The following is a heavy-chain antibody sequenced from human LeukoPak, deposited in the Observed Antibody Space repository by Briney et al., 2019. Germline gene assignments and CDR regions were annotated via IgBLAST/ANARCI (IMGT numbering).Heavy chain of an antibody. J-gene: IGHJ4*02. CDR2: IWSDGSNK. Sequence: GGSLRLSCVGSGFTFSSYGIHWVRQAPGKGLEWVAVIWSDGSNKYYTDFVKGRFTISRDNSKNTLYLQMNSLRVEDTAVYYCARDRSSRALDYWGQGTLVTVSS. D-gene: IGHD6-19*01. CDR3: ARDRSSRALDY. CDR1: GFTFSSYG. V-gene: IGHV3-33*01.